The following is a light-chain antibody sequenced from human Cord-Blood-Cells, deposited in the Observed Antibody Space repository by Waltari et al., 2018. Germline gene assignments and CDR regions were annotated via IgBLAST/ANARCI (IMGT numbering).Light chain of an antibody. CDR1: QSVLYSSNNKNY. CDR3: QQYYSTPYS. Sequence: DIVMTQSPDSLAVSLGERATINCKSSQSVLYSSNNKNYLAWYQQKPGQPPKLLIYWASTRESGVPDRFSGSGSGTDFTLTISSLQAEDVAVYYCQQYYSTPYSFGQGXXLEIX. CDR2: WAS. J-gene: IGKJ2*03. V-gene: IGKV4-1*01.